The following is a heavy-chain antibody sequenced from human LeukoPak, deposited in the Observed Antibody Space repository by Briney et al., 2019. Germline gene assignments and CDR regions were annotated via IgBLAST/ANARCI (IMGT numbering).Heavy chain of an antibody. CDR3: ARGLHYYYYYMDV. J-gene: IGHJ6*03. V-gene: IGHV4-34*01. CDR2: VNHSGST. Sequence: SETLSLTCAVYGGSFSGYYWSWIRQPPGKGLEWIGEVNHSGSTNYNPSLKSRVTISVDTSKNQFSLKLSSVTAADTAVYYCARGLHYYYYYMDVWGKGTTVTVSS. CDR1: GGSFSGYY.